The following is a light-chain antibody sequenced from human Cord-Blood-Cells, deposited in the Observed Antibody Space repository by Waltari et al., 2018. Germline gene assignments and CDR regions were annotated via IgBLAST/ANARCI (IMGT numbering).Light chain of an antibody. CDR3: QQYNSYPYT. CDR2: KAS. V-gene: IGKV1-5*03. Sequence: DIQMTQSPSTLSASVGDRVTITRRARHSISSWLAWYQQKPGEAPTALIYKASRLESRVPSRFGGSGSGTEFTLTVSSLQPDDFATYYCQQYNSYPYTFGQGTKLEIK. CDR1: HSISSW. J-gene: IGKJ2*01.